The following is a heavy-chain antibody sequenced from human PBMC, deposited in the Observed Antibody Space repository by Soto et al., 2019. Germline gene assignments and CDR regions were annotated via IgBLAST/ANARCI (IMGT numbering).Heavy chain of an antibody. CDR1: GYTFTSYY. Sequence: ASVKVSCKASGYTFTSYYMHWMRQAPGQGLEWMGIINPSGGSTSYAQKFQGRVTMTRDTSTSTVYMELSSLRSEDTAVYYCASNARWSQLYGSGSYYNFDYWGQGTLVTVSS. CDR2: INPSGGST. J-gene: IGHJ4*02. CDR3: ASNARWSQLYGSGSYYNFDY. V-gene: IGHV1-46*01. D-gene: IGHD3-10*01.